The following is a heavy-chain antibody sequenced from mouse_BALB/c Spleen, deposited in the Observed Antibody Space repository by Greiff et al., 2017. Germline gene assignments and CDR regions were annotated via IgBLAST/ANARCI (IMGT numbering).Heavy chain of an antibody. CDR2: IWAGGST. J-gene: IGHJ4*01. Sequence: VHLVESGPGLVAPSQSLSITCTVSGFSLTSYGVHWVRQPPGKGLEWLGVIWAGGSTNYNSALMSRLSISKDNSKSQVFLKMNSLQTDDTAMYYCARVWPTTGYAMDYWGQGTSVTVSS. CDR3: ARVWPTTGYAMDY. D-gene: IGHD1-1*01. CDR1: GFSLTSYG. V-gene: IGHV2-9*02.